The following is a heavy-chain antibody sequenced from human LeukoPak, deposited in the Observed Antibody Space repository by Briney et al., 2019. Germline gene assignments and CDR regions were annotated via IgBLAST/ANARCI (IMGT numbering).Heavy chain of an antibody. CDR2: INPSGGST. Sequence: ASVKVSCKASGYTFTSYYMHWVRQAPGQGLEWMGIINPSGGSTSYAQKFQGRVTMTRDTSISTAYMELSRLRSDDTAVYYCARGDSSGYSDAFDIWGQGTMVTVSS. CDR1: GYTFTSYY. V-gene: IGHV1-46*01. CDR3: ARGDSSGYSDAFDI. D-gene: IGHD3-22*01. J-gene: IGHJ3*02.